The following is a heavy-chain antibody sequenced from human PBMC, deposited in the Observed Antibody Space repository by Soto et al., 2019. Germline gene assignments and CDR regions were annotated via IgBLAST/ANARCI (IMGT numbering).Heavy chain of an antibody. Sequence: QVQLVQSGAEVKKPGASVKVSCKASGYTFTSYGISWVRQAPGQGLEWMGWISAYNGNTNYAQKLQGRVTMTTDTSTSTAYMELRSPRSDDTAVYYCAVGGVTMVRGVIAEFDYWGQGTLVTVSS. CDR2: ISAYNGNT. CDR1: GYTFTSYG. D-gene: IGHD3-10*01. V-gene: IGHV1-18*04. J-gene: IGHJ4*02. CDR3: AVGGVTMVRGVIAEFDY.